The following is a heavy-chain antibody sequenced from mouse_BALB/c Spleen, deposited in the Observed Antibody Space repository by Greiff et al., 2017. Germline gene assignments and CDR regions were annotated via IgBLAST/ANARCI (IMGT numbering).Heavy chain of an antibody. D-gene: IGHD2-1*01. CDR1: GYTFTDYE. Sequence: QVQLQQSGAELVRPGASVTLSCKASGYTFTDYEMHWVKQTPVHGLEWIGAIDPETGGTAYNQKFKGKATLTADKSSSTAYMELRSLTSEDSAVYYCTRFGNVYAMDYWGQGTSVTVSS. J-gene: IGHJ4*01. CDR2: IDPETGGT. V-gene: IGHV1-15*01. CDR3: TRFGNVYAMDY.